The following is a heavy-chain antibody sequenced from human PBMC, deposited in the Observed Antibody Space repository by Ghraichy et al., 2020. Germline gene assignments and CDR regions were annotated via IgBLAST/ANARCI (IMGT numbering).Heavy chain of an antibody. D-gene: IGHD3-3*01. J-gene: IGHJ3*02. CDR1: GGSISSYY. CDR2: IYTSGSP. Sequence: SETLSLTCTVSGGSISSYYWSWIRQPAGKGLEWIGRIYTSGSPNYNPSLKSRVTMSVDTSKNQFSLKLSSVTAADTAVYYCAREAVITIFGVVINDAFVIWGQGTMVTVSS. V-gene: IGHV4-4*07. CDR3: AREAVITIFGVVINDAFVI.